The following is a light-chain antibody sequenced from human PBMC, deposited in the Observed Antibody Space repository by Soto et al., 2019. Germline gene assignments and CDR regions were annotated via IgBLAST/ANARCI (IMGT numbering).Light chain of an antibody. J-gene: IGKJ2*01. V-gene: IGKV3-15*01. CDR2: GAS. CDR3: QQYNNWPPVT. Sequence: EIVMTQSPATLSVSPGERATLSCRASQSVSSNLAWYQQKPGQAPRLILYGASNRATGIPARFSGSGSGTEFALTISSLQSEDCAVYYCQQYNNWPPVTFGQGTKLEIK. CDR1: QSVSSN.